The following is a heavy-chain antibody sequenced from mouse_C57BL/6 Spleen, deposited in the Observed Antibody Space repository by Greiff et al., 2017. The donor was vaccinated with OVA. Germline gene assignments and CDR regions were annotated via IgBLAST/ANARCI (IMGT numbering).Heavy chain of an antibody. CDR2: IYPGDGDT. CDR3: ARITTVVERYFDY. D-gene: IGHD1-1*01. J-gene: IGHJ2*01. Sequence: QVQLQQSGAELVKPGASVKISCKASGYAFSSYWMNWVKQRPGKGLEWIGQIYPGDGDTNYNGKFKGKATLTADKSSSTAYMQLSSLTSEDSAVYFCARITTVVERYFDYWGQGTTLTVSS. V-gene: IGHV1-80*01. CDR1: GYAFSSYW.